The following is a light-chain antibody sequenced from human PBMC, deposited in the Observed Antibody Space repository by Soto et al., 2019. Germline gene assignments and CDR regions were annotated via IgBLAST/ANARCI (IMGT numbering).Light chain of an antibody. Sequence: DIAMTQSPSSLSASVGDRVTIACRASQGIRNHLGWFQQKPGESPKRLIYDTSTLETGVPSRFSGSGSETEFSLTISNVQAEDFATYYCLQHNSYPFAFGQGTKLEI. CDR3: LQHNSYPFA. CDR2: DTS. J-gene: IGKJ2*01. V-gene: IGKV1-17*02. CDR1: QGIRNH.